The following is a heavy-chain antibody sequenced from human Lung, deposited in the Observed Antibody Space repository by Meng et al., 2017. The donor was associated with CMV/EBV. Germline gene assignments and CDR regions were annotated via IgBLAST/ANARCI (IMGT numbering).Heavy chain of an antibody. V-gene: IGHV3-21*06. D-gene: IGHD7-27*01. CDR1: GFTFSTYN. CDR2: ISSSSNYL. Sequence: XAASGFTFSTYNMNWVRQAPGKGLEWVASISSSSNYLYYADSVKVRFSISRANGRNSLFLQMYSLRAEDTAVYYCGRVPGLGMSFYYGLDVWGRGTTVXVSS. CDR3: GRVPGLGMSFYYGLDV. J-gene: IGHJ6*02.